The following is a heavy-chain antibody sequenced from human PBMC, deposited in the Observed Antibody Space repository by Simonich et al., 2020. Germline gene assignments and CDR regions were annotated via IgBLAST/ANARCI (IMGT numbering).Heavy chain of an antibody. CDR2: IRSKANSYAT. CDR1: GFTFSGSA. CDR3: TRFDYYGSGSYYFDY. J-gene: IGHJ4*02. Sequence: EVQLVESGGGLVQPGGSRKLSCAASGFTFSGSAMHWVRQASGKGLEWVGRIRSKANSYATAYAASVKGRFTISRDDSKNTAYLQMNSLKTEDTAVYYCTRFDYYGSGSYYFDYWGQGTLVTVSS. D-gene: IGHD3-10*01. V-gene: IGHV3-73*02.